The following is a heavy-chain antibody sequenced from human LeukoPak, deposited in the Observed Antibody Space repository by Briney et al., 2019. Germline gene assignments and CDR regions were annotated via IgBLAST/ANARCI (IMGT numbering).Heavy chain of an antibody. CDR1: RFTFSSYG. Sequence: GGSLRLSCAASRFTFSSYGMHWVRQAPGKGLEWVAYIQYDGSNEQYADSVKGRFTISRDNAKNSLYLQMNSLRAEDTAVYYCAELGITMIGGVWGKGTTVTISS. CDR3: AELGITMIGGV. J-gene: IGHJ6*04. D-gene: IGHD3-10*02. CDR2: IQYDGSNE. V-gene: IGHV3-30*02.